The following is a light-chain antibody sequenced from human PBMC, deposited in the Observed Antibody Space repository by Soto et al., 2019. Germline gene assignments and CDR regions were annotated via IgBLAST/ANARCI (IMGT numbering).Light chain of an antibody. Sequence: EIVLTKSPGTLSLSPGERATLSCRASQRVTSSYLAWYQHKRGQAPRLLIYGASNRATGIPDRFSGSGSGTDFTLTISRLEPEDFAVYYCQQFGSSPPWTFGQGTKVEIK. J-gene: IGKJ1*01. CDR2: GAS. V-gene: IGKV3-20*01. CDR1: QRVTSSY. CDR3: QQFGSSPPWT.